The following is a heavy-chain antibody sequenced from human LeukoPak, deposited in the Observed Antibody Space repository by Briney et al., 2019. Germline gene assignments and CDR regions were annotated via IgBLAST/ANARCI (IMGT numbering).Heavy chain of an antibody. CDR1: GFTFSSYA. J-gene: IGHJ4*02. V-gene: IGHV3-30*04. D-gene: IGHD3-22*01. Sequence: GGSLRLSCAASGFTFSSYAMHWVRQAPGKGLEWVAIISYNGSNKYYADSVKGRFTISRDNSKNTLYLQMNSLRAEDTAVYYCAKDETDYDSSGYYSYWGQGTLVTVSS. CDR2: ISYNGSNK. CDR3: AKDETDYDSSGYYSY.